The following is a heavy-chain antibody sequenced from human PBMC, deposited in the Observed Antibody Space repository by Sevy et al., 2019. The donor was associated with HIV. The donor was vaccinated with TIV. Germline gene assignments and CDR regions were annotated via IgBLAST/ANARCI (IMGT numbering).Heavy chain of an antibody. Sequence: GGSLRLSCTASGFTFGDYAMSWVRQAPGKGLEWVGFIRSKAYGRTTAYAATVKGTFTNSRDDSKSIAYLQMNSLKTEDTAVYYCTRNKDYYYDRSGYKLYYFDFWGQGTMVTVSS. V-gene: IGHV3-49*04. CDR3: TRNKDYYYDRSGYKLYYFDF. J-gene: IGHJ4*02. CDR1: GFTFGDYA. CDR2: IRSKAYGRTT. D-gene: IGHD3-22*01.